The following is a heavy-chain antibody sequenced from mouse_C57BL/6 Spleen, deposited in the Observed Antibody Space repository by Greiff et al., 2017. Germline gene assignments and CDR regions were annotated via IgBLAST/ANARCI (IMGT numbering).Heavy chain of an antibody. J-gene: IGHJ4*01. CDR3: ARSGYDYDDAMDY. D-gene: IGHD2-4*01. Sequence: EVQRVESGPELVKPGDSVKISCKASGYSFTGYFMNWVMQSHGKSLEWIGRINPYNGDTFYNQKFKGKATLTVDKSSSTAHMELRSLTSEDSAVYYCARSGYDYDDAMDYWGQGTSVTVSS. V-gene: IGHV1-20*01. CDR1: GYSFTGYF. CDR2: INPYNGDT.